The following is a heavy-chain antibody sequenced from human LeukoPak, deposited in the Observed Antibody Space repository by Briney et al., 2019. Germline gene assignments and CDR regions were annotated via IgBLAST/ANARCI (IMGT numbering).Heavy chain of an antibody. CDR2: TYYRSKWYN. J-gene: IGHJ4*02. V-gene: IGHV6-1*01. D-gene: IGHD3-16*02. CDR1: GDSVSSNSAA. Sequence: SQTLSRTCAISGDSVSSNSAAWNWIRQSPSRGLEWLGRTYYRSKWYNDYAVSVKSRITINPDTSKNQFSLQLNSVTPEDTAVYYCARGKSYYDYVWGSYRETNLDYWGQGTLVTVSS. CDR3: ARGKSYYDYVWGSYRETNLDY.